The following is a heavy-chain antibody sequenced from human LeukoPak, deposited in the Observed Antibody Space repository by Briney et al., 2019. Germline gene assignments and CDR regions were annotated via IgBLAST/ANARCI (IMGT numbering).Heavy chain of an antibody. D-gene: IGHD3-10*01. CDR2: IYYSGST. Sequence: PSETLSLTCTVSGGSISSYYWSWIRQPPGKGLEWIGYIYYSGSTNYNPSLKSRVTISVDTSKNQFSLKLSSVTAADTAVYYCAKLRSGSYGRQDYWGQGTLVTVSS. V-gene: IGHV4-59*12. CDR1: GGSISSYY. CDR3: AKLRSGSYGRQDY. J-gene: IGHJ4*02.